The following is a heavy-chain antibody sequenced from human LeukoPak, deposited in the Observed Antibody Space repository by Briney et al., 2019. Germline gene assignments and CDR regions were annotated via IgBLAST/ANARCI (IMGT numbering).Heavy chain of an antibody. D-gene: IGHD2-21*02. CDR1: GYTFTSYG. J-gene: IGHJ4*02. Sequence: ASVKVSCKASGYTFTSYGISWVRQAPGQGLEWMGWIGAYNGNTNYAQKLQGRVTMTTDTSTSTAYMELRSLRSDDTAVYYCARTPYCGGDCYLGDWGQGTLVTVSS. CDR3: ARTPYCGGDCYLGD. V-gene: IGHV1-18*01. CDR2: IGAYNGNT.